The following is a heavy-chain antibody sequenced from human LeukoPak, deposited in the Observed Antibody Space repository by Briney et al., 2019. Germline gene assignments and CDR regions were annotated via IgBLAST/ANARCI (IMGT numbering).Heavy chain of an antibody. Sequence: PGGSLRLSCAASGFTFSSHWMSWVRQAPGKGLEWVANIKQDGSDEYYMDSVKGRFTISRDNAKNSLYLQMNSLRAEDTAVYYCARDQPVAALDYWGQETLVTVSS. D-gene: IGHD6-19*01. V-gene: IGHV3-7*01. CDR2: IKQDGSDE. CDR1: GFTFSSHW. CDR3: ARDQPVAALDY. J-gene: IGHJ4*02.